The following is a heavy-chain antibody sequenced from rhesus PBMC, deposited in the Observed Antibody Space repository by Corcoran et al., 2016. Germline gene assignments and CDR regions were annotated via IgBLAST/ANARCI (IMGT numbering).Heavy chain of an antibody. J-gene: IGHJ4*01. CDR1: GYSFNNYW. CDR2: MDPSNSEA. V-gene: IGHV5-20*02. CDR3: ARGRTLGFDY. Sequence: EVQLVQSGAEVKRPGESLKISCKTSGYSFNNYWISWVRQMSGKGLEWMGAMDPSNSEARNSPSCQGQVTISADKSITTAYLQWSSLKASDTATYYCARGRTLGFDYWGQGVLVTVSS. D-gene: IGHD2-39*01.